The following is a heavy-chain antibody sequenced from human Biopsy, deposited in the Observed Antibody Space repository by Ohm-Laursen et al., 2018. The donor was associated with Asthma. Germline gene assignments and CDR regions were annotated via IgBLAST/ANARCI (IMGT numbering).Heavy chain of an antibody. CDR2: INASNGNT. J-gene: IGHJ3*02. Sequence: ASVKVSCKASGYTFINYAIHWVRQAPGQRLEWMGWINASNGNTKHSQKFQGRVTISRDTSASTAYMDLSSLRSEDTAVYYCARTYYDFLTGQVNDAFDMWGQGTMVTVSS. D-gene: IGHD3-9*01. CDR1: GYTFINYA. CDR3: ARTYYDFLTGQVNDAFDM. V-gene: IGHV1-3*01.